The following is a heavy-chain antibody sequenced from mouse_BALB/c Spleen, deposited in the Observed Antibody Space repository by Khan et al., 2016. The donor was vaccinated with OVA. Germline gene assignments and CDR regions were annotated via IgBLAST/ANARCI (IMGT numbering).Heavy chain of an antibody. V-gene: IGHV1S127*01. CDR3: ARGGYGSPFAY. CDR1: GYTFTSFW. J-gene: IGHJ3*01. D-gene: IGHD1-1*01. Sequence: QVQLQQSGPELVRPGASVKMSCKASGYTFTSFWIHWVKQRHGQGLEWIGMIDPSKSETRLNQKFKDKATLNVDKSSNTAYMQLSRLTSEDSAVYCCARGGYGSPFAYWGQGTLVTVSA. CDR2: IDPSKSET.